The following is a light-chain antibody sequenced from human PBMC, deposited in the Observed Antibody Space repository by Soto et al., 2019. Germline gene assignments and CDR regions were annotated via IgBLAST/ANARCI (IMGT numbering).Light chain of an antibody. J-gene: IGKJ5*01. Sequence: DIQLTQSPSFLSASVGDRVTITCRASQGISSYLSWYQQKPGKAPNLLIYAASTLQSGVPSRFSGSGSGTEFTLTISSLQPEDFATYYCQQLNIYPITFGQGTRLEIK. CDR2: AAS. CDR3: QQLNIYPIT. CDR1: QGISSY. V-gene: IGKV1-9*01.